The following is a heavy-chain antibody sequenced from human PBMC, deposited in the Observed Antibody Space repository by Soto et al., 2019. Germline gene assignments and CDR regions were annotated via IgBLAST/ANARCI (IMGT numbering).Heavy chain of an antibody. Sequence: PGGSLRLSCAASGFTFSSYAMHWVRQAPGKGLEWVAVISYDGSNKYYADSVKGRFTISRDNSKNTLYLQMNSLRAEDTAVYYCARAGRIAAAGTDYYYYYGMDVWGQGTTVTVSS. V-gene: IGHV3-30-3*01. J-gene: IGHJ6*02. CDR3: ARAGRIAAAGTDYYYYYGMDV. D-gene: IGHD6-13*01. CDR1: GFTFSSYA. CDR2: ISYDGSNK.